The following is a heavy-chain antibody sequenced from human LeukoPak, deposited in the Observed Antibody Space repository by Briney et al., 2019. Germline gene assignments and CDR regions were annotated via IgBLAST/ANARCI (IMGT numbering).Heavy chain of an antibody. CDR2: IYPGDSDT. J-gene: IGHJ6*02. V-gene: IGHV5-51*01. Sequence: GESLKISCKGSGYSFTSYWIGWVRQMPGKGLEWMGIIYPGDSDTRYGPSFQGQVTISADRSISTAYLQWSSLKASDTAMYYCARQRAAAGTDYYYGMDVWGQGTTVTVSS. CDR3: ARQRAAAGTDYYYGMDV. CDR1: GYSFTSYW. D-gene: IGHD6-13*01.